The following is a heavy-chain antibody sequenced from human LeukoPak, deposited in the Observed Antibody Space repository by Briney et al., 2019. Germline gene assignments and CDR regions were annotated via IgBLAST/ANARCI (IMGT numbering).Heavy chain of an antibody. V-gene: IGHV3-23*01. CDR2: VGGRGGDRT. CDR3: AKEGLLGGYFFDL. Sequence: PGGSLRLSCVASGFPFSRYSMAWVRQAPGRGLDWVSTVGGRGGDRTFYADSVKGRFTVSRDNSRDTVYLQMNNLGADDTAIYYCAKEGLLGGYFFDLWGQGAPVTVSS. J-gene: IGHJ4*02. CDR1: GFPFSRYS. D-gene: IGHD1-26*01.